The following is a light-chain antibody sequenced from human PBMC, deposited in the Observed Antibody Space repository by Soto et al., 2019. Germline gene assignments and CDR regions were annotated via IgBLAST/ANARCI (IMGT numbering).Light chain of an antibody. CDR2: DVT. Sequence: QSALTQPASVSGSPGQSITISCTGTSSDVGGYKFVSWYQQHPGKAPKFIIYDVTIRPSGVSNRFSGSKSGNTAFLTISGIQAEDEADYYCSSYTSDSRDVFGTGTKVTVL. V-gene: IGLV2-14*01. CDR3: SSYTSDSRDV. J-gene: IGLJ1*01. CDR1: SSDVGGYKF.